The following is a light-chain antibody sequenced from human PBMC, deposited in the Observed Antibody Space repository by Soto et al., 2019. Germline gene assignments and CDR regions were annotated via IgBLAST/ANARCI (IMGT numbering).Light chain of an antibody. Sequence: DIQMTQSPSSLSASVGDRVTITCRASQAISNYLAWYQQKPGEVPNLLIYAASTLQSGVPSRFSGSGSGTAFTLTINSLQPEDVATYYCQKYNSAPWTFGQGTKVEIK. CDR2: AAS. CDR1: QAISNY. V-gene: IGKV1-27*01. J-gene: IGKJ1*01. CDR3: QKYNSAPWT.